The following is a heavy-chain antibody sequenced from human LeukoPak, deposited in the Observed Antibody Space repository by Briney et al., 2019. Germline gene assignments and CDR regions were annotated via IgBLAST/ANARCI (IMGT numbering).Heavy chain of an antibody. CDR2: ISGSGGGT. V-gene: IGHV3-23*01. CDR3: AKVNYYDSSGYYYLFDY. D-gene: IGHD3-22*01. Sequence: GGSLRLSCAAFGFTFSRYAMSWVRQAPGKGLEWVSAISGSGGGTYYADSVKGRFTISRDNSKNTLYLQMNSLRAEDTAVYYCAKVNYYDSSGYYYLFDYWGQGTLVTVSS. J-gene: IGHJ4*02. CDR1: GFTFSRYA.